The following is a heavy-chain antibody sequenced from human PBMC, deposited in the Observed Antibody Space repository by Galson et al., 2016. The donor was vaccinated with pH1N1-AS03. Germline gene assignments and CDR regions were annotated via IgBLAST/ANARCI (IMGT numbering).Heavy chain of an antibody. CDR3: ARDLGATPARISLANNGSPAGF. J-gene: IGHJ4*02. CDR1: GYRFSSYG. D-gene: IGHD1-26*01. V-gene: IGHV1-18*01. CDR2: ISVYSGNT. Sequence: SVKVSCKASGYRFSSYGITWLRQAPGQGLEWMGWISVYSGNTYYAPNLQGRVTLTTDTATDTAYMELRRLRSDDTPVLYCARDLGATPARISLANNGSPAGFWGQGTLVTVSS.